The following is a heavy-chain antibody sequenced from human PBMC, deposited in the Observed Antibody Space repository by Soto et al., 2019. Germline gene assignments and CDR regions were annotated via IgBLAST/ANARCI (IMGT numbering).Heavy chain of an antibody. D-gene: IGHD5-18*01. V-gene: IGHV4-59*01. Sequence: SETLSLTCTVSGGSISNYYWSWIRQPPGRGLEWIGHIFYSGSTNYNPALKSRVTISVDTPKSQFSLKLSSVTAADTAVYYCAKDSGYNYGYFRWFDPWGQGTLVTSPQ. J-gene: IGHJ5*02. CDR2: IFYSGST. CDR3: AKDSGYNYGYFRWFDP. CDR1: GGSISNYY.